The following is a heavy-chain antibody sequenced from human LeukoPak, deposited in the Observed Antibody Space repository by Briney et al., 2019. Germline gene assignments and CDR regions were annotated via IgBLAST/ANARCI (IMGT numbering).Heavy chain of an antibody. CDR2: IRYDGSNK. CDR1: GFTFSSYG. J-gene: IGHJ3*02. D-gene: IGHD4-23*01. V-gene: IGHV3-30*02. Sequence: GGSLRLSCAASGFTFSSYGMHWVRQAPGKGLEWVAFIRYDGSNKYYADSVKGRFTISRDNSKNTLYLQMNSLRAEDTAVYYCAKPSDYGGSYDAFDIWGQGTMVTVSS. CDR3: AKPSDYGGSYDAFDI.